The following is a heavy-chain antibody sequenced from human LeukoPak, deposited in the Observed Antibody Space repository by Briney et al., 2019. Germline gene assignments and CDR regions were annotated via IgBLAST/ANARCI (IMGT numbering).Heavy chain of an antibody. D-gene: IGHD1-1*01. CDR3: ARDGDWNDEFHFDY. V-gene: IGHV3-30*04. CDR1: GFTFSSYA. CDR2: ISYDGSNK. Sequence: GGSLRLSCAASGFTFSSYAMSWVRQAPGKGLEWVAVISYDGSNKYYADSVKGRFTISRGNSKNTLYLQMNSLRAEDTAVYYCARDGDWNDEFHFDYWGQGTLVTVSS. J-gene: IGHJ4*02.